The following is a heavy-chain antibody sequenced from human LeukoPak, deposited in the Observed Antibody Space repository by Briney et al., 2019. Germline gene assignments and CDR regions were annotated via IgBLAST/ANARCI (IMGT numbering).Heavy chain of an antibody. Sequence: SETLSLTCTVSGGSISSYYWSWIRQPPGKGLEWIGYIYYSGSTNYNPSLESRVTISVDTSKNQFSLKLSSVTAADTAVYYCAAAAAGTEYWGQGTLVTVSS. CDR1: GGSISSYY. CDR3: AAAAAGTEY. J-gene: IGHJ4*02. V-gene: IGHV4-59*08. CDR2: IYYSGST. D-gene: IGHD6-13*01.